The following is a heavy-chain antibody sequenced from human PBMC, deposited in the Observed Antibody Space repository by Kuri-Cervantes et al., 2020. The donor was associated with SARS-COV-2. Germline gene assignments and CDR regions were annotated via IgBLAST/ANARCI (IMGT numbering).Heavy chain of an antibody. CDR1: GINFNYSP. Sequence: SVKVSCKASGINFNYSPISWVRQAPGQGLEWMGFVVPIYGNPTYAQKFQGRVTMTEDTSTDTAYMELSSLRSEDTAVYYCATAYRGLGDWYFDLWGRGTLVTVSS. CDR3: ATAYRGLGDWYFDL. V-gene: IGHV1-69*06. D-gene: IGHD1-14*01. CDR2: VVPIYGNP. J-gene: IGHJ2*01.